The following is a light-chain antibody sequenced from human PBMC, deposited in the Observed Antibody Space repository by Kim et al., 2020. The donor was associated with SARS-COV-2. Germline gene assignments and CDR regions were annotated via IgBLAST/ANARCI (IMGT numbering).Light chain of an antibody. CDR2: DTS. J-gene: IGKJ3*01. Sequence: WFPGQRATLSGRSSQGIRSYLVSYQQRPGQAPRLLISDTSTGATGVPARFSGSGSGTDFTLTISSLEPEDFAVYYCQQRSNWPITFGPGTTVDIK. CDR3: QQRSNWPIT. CDR1: QGIRSY. V-gene: IGKV3-11*01.